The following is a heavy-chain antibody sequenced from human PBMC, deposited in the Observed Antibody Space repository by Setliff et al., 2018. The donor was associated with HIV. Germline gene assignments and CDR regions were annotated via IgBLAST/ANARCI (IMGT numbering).Heavy chain of an antibody. CDR3: ARVYYGDLEY. Sequence: SETLSLTCSVSGGSISSSNYYGGWIRQPPGKGLEWIGSFYYSGNTYYSPSLKSRVTISIDTSKNQFSLNLSSVTAADTAVYFCARVYYGDLEYWGQGTLVTVSS. CDR2: FYYSGNT. CDR1: GGSISSSNYY. J-gene: IGHJ4*02. D-gene: IGHD4-17*01. V-gene: IGHV4-39*07.